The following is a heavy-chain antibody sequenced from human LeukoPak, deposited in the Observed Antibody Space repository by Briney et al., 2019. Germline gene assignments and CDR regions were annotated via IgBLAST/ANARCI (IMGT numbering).Heavy chain of an antibody. V-gene: IGHV1-2*02. CDR2: IDPNNGDT. D-gene: IGHD2-8*01. CDR1: AYTFSGYY. CDR3: ARRSRNGLDAFDI. Sequence: ASAKVSRKASAYTFSGYYLHWVRQAPGQGPEWMGWIDPNNGDTDYAQKFQGRVTMTRDRSISTAYMELSRLTSDDTAVYYCARRSRNGLDAFDIWGQGTMVTVSS. J-gene: IGHJ3*02.